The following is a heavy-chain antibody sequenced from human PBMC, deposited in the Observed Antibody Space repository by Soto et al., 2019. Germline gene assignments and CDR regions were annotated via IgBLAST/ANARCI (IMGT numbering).Heavy chain of an antibody. CDR2: ISGSADST. D-gene: IGHD2-8*01. J-gene: IGHJ6*04. CDR3: AKTRGAMIYAISVYGMDV. V-gene: IGHV3-23*01. CDR1: GFSFSSFA. Sequence: EVQLLESGGGFIHPGGSLRLSCAASGFSFSSFAMNWVRQAPGKGLEWVSIISGSADSTFYADSVKGRFTISRDNSKSTLYLQSNSLRAEYTAVYYCAKTRGAMIYAISVYGMDVWGKGTTVTVSS.